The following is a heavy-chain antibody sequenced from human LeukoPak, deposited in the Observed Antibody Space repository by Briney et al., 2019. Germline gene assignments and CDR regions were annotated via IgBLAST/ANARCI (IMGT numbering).Heavy chain of an antibody. Sequence: GRSLRLSCAASGFTFSSYGMHWVRQAPGKGLEWVAVISYDGSNKYYADSVKGRFTISRDSSKNTLYLQMNSLRAEDTAVYYCARQSYYYGSGSYYFDYWGQGTLVTVSS. J-gene: IGHJ4*02. CDR2: ISYDGSNK. CDR3: ARQSYYYGSGSYYFDY. V-gene: IGHV3-30*03. D-gene: IGHD3-10*01. CDR1: GFTFSSYG.